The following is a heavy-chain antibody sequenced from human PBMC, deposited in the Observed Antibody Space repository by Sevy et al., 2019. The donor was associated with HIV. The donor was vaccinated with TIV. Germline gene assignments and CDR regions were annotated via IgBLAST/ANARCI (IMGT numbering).Heavy chain of an antibody. V-gene: IGHV1-69*13. CDR2: FIPIFGTA. D-gene: IGHD3-22*01. J-gene: IGHJ4*02. CDR1: GGTFSSYA. CDR3: ASDSSGFKGIDY. Sequence: ASVKVSCKASGGTFSSYAISWVRQAPGQGLEWMGRFIPIFGTANYAQKFQGRVTITADESTSTAYMELSSLRCEDTAVYYCASDSSGFKGIDYWGQGTLVTVSS.